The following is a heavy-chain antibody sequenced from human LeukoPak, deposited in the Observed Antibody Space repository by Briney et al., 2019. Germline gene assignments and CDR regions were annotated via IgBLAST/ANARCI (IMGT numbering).Heavy chain of an antibody. CDR3: TTDLDY. CDR2: IKSKSDGGTI. CDR1: GFIFRDVW. V-gene: IGHV3-15*01. J-gene: IGHJ4*02. Sequence: GGSLRLSCAGSGFIFRDVWMSWVRQAPGKGLEWVGRIKSKSDGGTIDYATPVKGRVTVSRDDSKKTFSLEMNNLKTEDTGVYYCTTDLDYWGQGALVTVAS.